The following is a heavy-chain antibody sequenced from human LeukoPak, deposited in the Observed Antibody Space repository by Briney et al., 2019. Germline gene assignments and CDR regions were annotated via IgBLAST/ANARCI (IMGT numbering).Heavy chain of an antibody. CDR1: GYTFTGYY. J-gene: IGHJ6*02. Sequence: VASVKVSCKASGYTFTGYYMHWVRQAPGQGLEWMGWINPNSGGTNYAQKFQGRVTMTRDTSISTAYMELSRLRSDDTAVYYCARDAYYDFWSDYYYYGMDVWGQGTTVTVSS. V-gene: IGHV1-2*02. CDR2: INPNSGGT. D-gene: IGHD3-3*01. CDR3: ARDAYYDFWSDYYYYGMDV.